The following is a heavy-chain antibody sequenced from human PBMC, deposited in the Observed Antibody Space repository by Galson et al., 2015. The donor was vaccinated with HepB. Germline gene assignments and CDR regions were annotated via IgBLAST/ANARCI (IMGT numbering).Heavy chain of an antibody. CDR2: ISGSGSST. Sequence: SLRLSCAASGFTFNAYAMSWVRQAPGKGLEWVSFISGSGSSTYYADSVKGRFTVFRDNSKNTLYLQMNSLRAEDTAVYYCAREDVELYGEDGMDVWGQGTTVTVSS. J-gene: IGHJ6*02. V-gene: IGHV3-23*01. CDR3: AREDVELYGEDGMDV. CDR1: GFTFNAYA. D-gene: IGHD4-17*01.